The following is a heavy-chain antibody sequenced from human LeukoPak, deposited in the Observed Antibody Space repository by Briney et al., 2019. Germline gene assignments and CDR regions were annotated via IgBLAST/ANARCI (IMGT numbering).Heavy chain of an antibody. D-gene: IGHD3-10*01. CDR3: ARGGPIIALDYYYYGMDV. Sequence: SETLSLTCAVYGGSFSGYYWSWIRKPPGKGLEWVGEINHSGSTNYNPSLKSRVTISVDTSKNQFSLKLSSVTAADTAVYYCARGGPIIALDYYYYGMDVWGQGTTVTVSS. V-gene: IGHV4-34*01. J-gene: IGHJ6*02. CDR2: INHSGST. CDR1: GGSFSGYY.